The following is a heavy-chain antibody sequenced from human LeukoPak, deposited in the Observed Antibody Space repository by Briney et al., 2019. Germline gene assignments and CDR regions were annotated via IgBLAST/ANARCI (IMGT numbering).Heavy chain of an antibody. V-gene: IGHV3-21*01. CDR2: ISSSGSYI. Sequence: GGSLRLSCVASAFTFSSYSMNWVRQAPGKGLEWVSSISSSGSYIYYADSVKGRFTISRDNAKKSLYLQMNSLRAEDTAVYYCAREPYYYDSSGYISDYWGQGTLVTVSS. D-gene: IGHD3-22*01. CDR1: AFTFSSYS. J-gene: IGHJ4*02. CDR3: AREPYYYDSSGYISDY.